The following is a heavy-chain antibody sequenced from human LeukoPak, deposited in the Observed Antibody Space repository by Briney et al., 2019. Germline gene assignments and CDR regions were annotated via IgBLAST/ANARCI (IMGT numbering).Heavy chain of an antibody. D-gene: IGHD1-20*01. CDR2: INLNNDDT. V-gene: IGHV1-2*04. CDR3: AREGRYNWNSYFDY. J-gene: IGHJ4*02. CDR1: GYTFTGYY. Sequence: ASVKVSCKASGYTFTGYYMHWVRQAPGQGLEWMGWINLNNDDTNYAQKFQGWVTMTRDTSISTAYMELSRLRSDDTAVYYCAREGRYNWNSYFDYWGQGTLVTVSS.